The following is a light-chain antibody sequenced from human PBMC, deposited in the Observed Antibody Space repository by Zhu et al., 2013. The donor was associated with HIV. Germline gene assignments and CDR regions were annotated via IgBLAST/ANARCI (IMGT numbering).Light chain of an antibody. CDR1: QDINNY. CDR3: QNYNSAPLT. J-gene: IGKJ4*01. V-gene: IGKV1-27*01. CDR2: AAS. Sequence: DIQMTQSPSSLSASVGDRVTITCRASQDINNYLAWYQQKPGKVPKLLIYAASTLQSGVPSRFSGSGSGTDFTLTISSLQSEDVATYYCQNYNSAPLTFGGGTKVEIK.